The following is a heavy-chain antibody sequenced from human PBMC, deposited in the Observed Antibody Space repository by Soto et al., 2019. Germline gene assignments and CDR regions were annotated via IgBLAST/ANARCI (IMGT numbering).Heavy chain of an antibody. J-gene: IGHJ6*02. Sequence: SQTLSLTCAISGDSVSSNSAAWNWIRQSPSRGLEWLGRTYYGSKWYNDYAVSVKSRITINPDTSKNQFSLQLNSVTPEDTAVYYCARVSVGATFFHYYYGMDVWGQGTTVTVSS. CDR3: ARVSVGATFFHYYYGMDV. V-gene: IGHV6-1*01. CDR1: GDSVSSNSAA. CDR2: TYYGSKWYN. D-gene: IGHD1-26*01.